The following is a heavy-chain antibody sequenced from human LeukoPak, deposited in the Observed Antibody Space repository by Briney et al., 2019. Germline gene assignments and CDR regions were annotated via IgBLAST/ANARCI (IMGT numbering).Heavy chain of an antibody. D-gene: IGHD3-10*01. J-gene: IGHJ4*02. Sequence: PSETLSLTCTVSGGSISSSSYYWGWIRQPPGKGLEWIGSIYYSGSTYYNPSLKSRVTISADASKNQFSLNLSSVTAADTAVYYCAREMPAVRGPFDYWGQGTLVTVSS. V-gene: IGHV4-39*07. CDR1: GGSISSSSYY. CDR2: IYYSGST. CDR3: AREMPAVRGPFDY.